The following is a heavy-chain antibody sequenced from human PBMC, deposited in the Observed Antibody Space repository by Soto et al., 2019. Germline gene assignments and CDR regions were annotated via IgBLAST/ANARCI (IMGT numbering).Heavy chain of an antibody. D-gene: IGHD2-21*01. CDR2: ISPDGGRT. V-gene: IGHV1-46*01. CDR3: AREADYYLDY. J-gene: IGHJ4*02. CDR1: GYTFTTYY. Sequence: ASVKVSCKASGYTFTTYYIDCVRTAPGQRLEWMGIISPDGGRTSYGQKLQGRVTMTRDTSKTQFALQLSAVTAADTAGDYWAREADYYLDYWGQAAQV.